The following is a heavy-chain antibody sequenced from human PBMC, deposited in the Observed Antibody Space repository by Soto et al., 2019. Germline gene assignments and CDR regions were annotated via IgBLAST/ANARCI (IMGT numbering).Heavy chain of an antibody. CDR1: GFTFSSYA. D-gene: IGHD6-13*01. CDR2: ISYDGSNK. J-gene: IGHJ3*02. Sequence: PGGSLRLSCAASGFTFSSYAMHWVRQAPGKGLEWVAVISYDGSNKYYADSVKGRFTISRDNSKNTLYLQMNSLRAEDTAVYYCANDQVTSGYSSSWYEGTGDAFDMWGQGTMVTVSS. CDR3: ANDQVTSGYSSSWYEGTGDAFDM. V-gene: IGHV3-30-3*02.